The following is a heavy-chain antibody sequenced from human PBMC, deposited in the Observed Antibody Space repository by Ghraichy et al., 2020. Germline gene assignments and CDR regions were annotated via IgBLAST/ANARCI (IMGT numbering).Heavy chain of an antibody. J-gene: IGHJ2*01. CDR1: GLTFSNFA. D-gene: IGHD1-26*01. Sequence: GGSLRLSCAVSGLTFSNFAMAWVRQAPGKGLEWVSTISGSGGSIWYADSGKGRFIISRDNSRSTFYLQMTSLRAEDTALYYCAKGKGSGSYVNWSFNIWGRGTPVTVSP. CDR3: AKGKGSGSYVNWSFNI. V-gene: IGHV3-23*01. CDR2: ISGSGGSI.